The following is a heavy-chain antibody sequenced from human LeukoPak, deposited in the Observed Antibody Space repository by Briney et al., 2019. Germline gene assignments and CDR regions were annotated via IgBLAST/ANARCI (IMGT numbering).Heavy chain of an antibody. V-gene: IGHV4-31*03. Sequence: PSETLSLTCTVSGGSISSGGYYWSWIRQHPGKGLEWIGYIYYSGSTYYNPSLKSRVTISVDTSKNRFSLKLSSVTAADTAVYYCARDRSYCSGGSCYYYYYGMDVWGKGTTVTVSS. CDR2: IYYSGST. D-gene: IGHD2-15*01. J-gene: IGHJ6*04. CDR1: GGSISSGGYY. CDR3: ARDRSYCSGGSCYYYYYGMDV.